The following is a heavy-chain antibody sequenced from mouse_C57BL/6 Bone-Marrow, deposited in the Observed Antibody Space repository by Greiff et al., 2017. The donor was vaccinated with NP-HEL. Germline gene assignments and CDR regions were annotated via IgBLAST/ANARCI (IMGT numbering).Heavy chain of an antibody. V-gene: IGHV1-50*01. CDR1: GYTFTSYW. CDR3: ARRGEAMDY. CDR2: IDPSDSYT. J-gene: IGHJ4*01. Sequence: QVQLQQPGAELVKPGASVKLSCKASGYTFTSYWMQWVKQRPGQGLEWIGEIDPSDSYTNYNQKFKGKATLTVDTSSSTAYMQLSSLTSEDAAVYYCARRGEAMDYWGKGTSVTVSS.